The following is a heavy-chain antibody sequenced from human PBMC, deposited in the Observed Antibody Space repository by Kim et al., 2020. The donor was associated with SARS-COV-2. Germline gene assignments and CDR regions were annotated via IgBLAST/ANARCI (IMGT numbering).Heavy chain of an antibody. J-gene: IGHJ4*02. V-gene: IGHV3-48*03. CDR3: ARSVGAAAHDY. D-gene: IGHD6-13*01. CDR2: I. Sequence: IYYAASVKGRLTITRDNATNSLYLQMNSLRAEDTAVYYCARSVGAAAHDYWGQGTLVTVSS.